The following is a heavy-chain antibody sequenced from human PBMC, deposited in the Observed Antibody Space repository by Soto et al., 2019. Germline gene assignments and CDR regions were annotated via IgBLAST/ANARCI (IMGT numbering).Heavy chain of an antibody. Sequence: GGSLRLSCAASGFTFSSYGMHWVRQAPGKGLEWVAVIWYDGSNEYYADSVKGRFTISRDNSKNTLYLQMNSLRAEDTAVYYCAREISGSYPDYWGQGTLVTVSS. CDR1: GFTFSSYG. CDR2: IWYDGSNE. D-gene: IGHD1-26*01. J-gene: IGHJ4*02. V-gene: IGHV3-33*01. CDR3: AREISGSYPDY.